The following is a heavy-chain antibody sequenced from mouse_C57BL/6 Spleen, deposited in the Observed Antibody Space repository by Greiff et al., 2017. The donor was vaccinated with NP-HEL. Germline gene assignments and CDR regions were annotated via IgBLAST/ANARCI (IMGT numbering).Heavy chain of an antibody. J-gene: IGHJ1*03. Sequence: VQLQQPGAELVRPGTSVKLSCKASGYTFTSYWMHWVKQRPGQGLEWIGVIDPSDSYTNYNQKFKGKATLTVDTSSSTAYMQLSSLTSADSAVYYCARCDGYYLYWYFDVWGTGTTVTVSS. CDR2: IDPSDSYT. D-gene: IGHD2-3*01. V-gene: IGHV1-59*01. CDR3: ARCDGYYLYWYFDV. CDR1: GYTFTSYW.